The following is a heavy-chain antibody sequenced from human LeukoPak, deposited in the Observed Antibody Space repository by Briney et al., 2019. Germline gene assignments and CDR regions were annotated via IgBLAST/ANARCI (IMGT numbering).Heavy chain of an antibody. D-gene: IGHD3-9*01. J-gene: IGHJ5*02. V-gene: IGHV4-59*08. CDR1: GGSISSYY. CDR2: IYYSGGT. Sequence: SETLSLTCTVSGGSISSYYWSWIRQPPGKGLEWIGYIYYSGGTNYNPSLKSRVTISVDTSKNQFSLKLSSVTAADTAVYYCARLNHYDILTGYYSNWFDPWGQGTLVTVSS. CDR3: ARLNHYDILTGYYSNWFDP.